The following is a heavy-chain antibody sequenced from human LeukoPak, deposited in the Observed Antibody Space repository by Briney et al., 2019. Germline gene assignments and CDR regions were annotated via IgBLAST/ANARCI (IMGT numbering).Heavy chain of an antibody. CDR3: AQGSGYDFGYYYYGMDV. CDR2: ISYDGSNK. V-gene: IGHV3-30-3*02. J-gene: IGHJ6*02. Sequence: GRSLRLSCAASGFTFSSYAMPWVRQAPGKGLEWVAVISYDGSNKYYADSVKGRFTISRDNSKNTLYLQMNSLRAEDTAVYYCAQGSGYDFGYYYYGMDVWGQGTTVTVSS. CDR1: GFTFSSYA. D-gene: IGHD5-12*01.